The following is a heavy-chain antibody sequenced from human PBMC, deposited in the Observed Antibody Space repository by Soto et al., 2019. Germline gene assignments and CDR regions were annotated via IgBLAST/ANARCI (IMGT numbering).Heavy chain of an antibody. D-gene: IGHD3-3*01. CDR1: GFSFSSAW. CDR3: TTESYEGF. V-gene: IGHV3-15*07. Sequence: EVQLVESGGGLVKPCESLRLSCAASGFSFSSAWMNWVRQAPGKGLEWVGRIKTQSEGASTQYPAPVKGRFSISRDDSKNMLSLQLTSLKIEETAGYYGTTESYEGFWGQGTLVTGSS. J-gene: IGHJ4*02. CDR2: IKTQSEGAST.